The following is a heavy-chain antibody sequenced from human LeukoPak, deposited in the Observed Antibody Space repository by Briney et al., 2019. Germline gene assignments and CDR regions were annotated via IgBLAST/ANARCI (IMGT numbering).Heavy chain of an antibody. CDR3: ARDYYDSSGYSNY. V-gene: IGHV1-46*01. CDR2: INPSGGST. CDR1: GYTFTSYY. D-gene: IGHD3-22*01. J-gene: IGHJ4*02. Sequence: ASVKVSCKASGYTFTSYYMHWVRQAPGQGLEWMGIINPSGGSTNYAQKLQGRVTMTTDTSTSTAYMELRSLRSDDTAVYYCARDYYDSSGYSNYWGQGTLVTVSS.